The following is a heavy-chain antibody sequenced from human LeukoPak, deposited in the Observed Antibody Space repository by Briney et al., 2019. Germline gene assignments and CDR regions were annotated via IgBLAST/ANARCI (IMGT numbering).Heavy chain of an antibody. CDR3: TTDRGSIAAAYFDY. J-gene: IGHJ4*02. CDR2: IKSKTDGGTT. CDR1: GFTFSNAW. Sequence: GGSLRLSCAASGFTFSNAWMSWVRQAPGKGLEWVGRIKSKTDGGTTDYAAPVKGRFTISRDDSKNTLYLQMNSLKTEDTAVYYSTTDRGSIAAAYFDYWGQGTLVTVSS. D-gene: IGHD6-13*01. V-gene: IGHV3-15*01.